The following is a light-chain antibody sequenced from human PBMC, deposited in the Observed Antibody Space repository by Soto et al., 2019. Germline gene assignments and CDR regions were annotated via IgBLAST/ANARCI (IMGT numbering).Light chain of an antibody. CDR1: QSVHTF. J-gene: IGKJ5*01. Sequence: EIVLTQSQDTLSLSPGEGASLSASASQSVHTFLAWYQQKPGQAPRLLIYGASTRATGVPARFSGSGSGTDFTLTISSLEPEDFAVYYCHQRSNWPPDTFGQGTRLEI. V-gene: IGKV3-11*01. CDR2: GAS. CDR3: HQRSNWPPDT.